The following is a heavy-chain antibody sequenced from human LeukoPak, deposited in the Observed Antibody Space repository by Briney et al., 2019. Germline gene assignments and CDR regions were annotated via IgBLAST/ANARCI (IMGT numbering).Heavy chain of an antibody. J-gene: IGHJ4*02. V-gene: IGHV3-23*01. Sequence: GGSLRLSCAASGFTFSGYAMSWVRQAPGKGLEWVSAISGSGGSTYYADSVKGRFTISRDNSKNTLYLQMNSLRAEDTAVYYCAKDLYYYGSGSPFDYWGQGTLVTVSS. D-gene: IGHD3-10*01. CDR2: ISGSGGST. CDR3: AKDLYYYGSGSPFDY. CDR1: GFTFSGYA.